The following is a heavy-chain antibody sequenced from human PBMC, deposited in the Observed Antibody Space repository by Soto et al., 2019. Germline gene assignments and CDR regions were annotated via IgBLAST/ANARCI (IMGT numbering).Heavy chain of an antibody. CDR1: GFTFSSYA. Sequence: TGGSLRLSCAASGFTFSSYAMSWVRQAPGKGLEWIGSVYYRGRSYSKSSVKSRVTISVDTSKNQFSLNLNSVTASDTAVYFCVSQRTTVITQAYFDYWGPGALVTVSS. CDR2: VYYRGRS. CDR3: VSQRTTVITQAYFDY. D-gene: IGHD4-4*01. J-gene: IGHJ4*02. V-gene: IGHV4-39*01.